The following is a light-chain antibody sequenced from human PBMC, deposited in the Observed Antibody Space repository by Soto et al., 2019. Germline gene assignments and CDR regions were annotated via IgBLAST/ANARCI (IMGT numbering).Light chain of an antibody. J-gene: IGLJ3*02. CDR3: SSYTGRTTWV. Sequence: QSALTQPASVSGSPGQSITIYCIGTGSDIGGYNYVSWYQQHPGKAPTLMIYDVWARPLGVSHRFSGSKSGNTASLTISGLQGDDEADYYCSSYTGRTTWVFGGGTQLTVL. CDR1: GSDIGGYNY. V-gene: IGLV2-14*03. CDR2: DVW.